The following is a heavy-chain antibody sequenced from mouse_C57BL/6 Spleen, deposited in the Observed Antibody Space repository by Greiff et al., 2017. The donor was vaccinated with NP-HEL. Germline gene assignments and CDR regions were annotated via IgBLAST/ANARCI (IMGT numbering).Heavy chain of an antibody. V-gene: IGHV1-4*01. J-gene: IGHJ4*01. CDR1: GYTFTSYT. D-gene: IGHD3-2*02. CDR2: INPSSGYT. Sequence: QVHVKQSGAELARPGASVKMSCKASGYTFTSYTMHWVKQRPGQGLEWIGYINPSSGYTKYNQKFKDKATLTADKSSSTAYMQLSSLTSEDSAVYYCARRDSGYAMDYWGQGTSVTVSS. CDR3: ARRDSGYAMDY.